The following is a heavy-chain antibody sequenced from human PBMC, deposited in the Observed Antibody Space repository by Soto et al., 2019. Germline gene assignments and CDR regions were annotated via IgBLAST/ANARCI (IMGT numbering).Heavy chain of an antibody. V-gene: IGHV5-51*01. J-gene: IGHJ6*02. CDR1: DTTHW. Sequence: PGESLKISCKASDTTHWIGWVRQKPGKGLEWMGIIYPGDSDTKYSPSFQGQVTISVDKSISTAYLHWSSLKASDTATYYCARLVNYYLGMDVWGLGPTATASS. CDR2: IYPGDSDT. CDR3: ARLVNYYLGMDV.